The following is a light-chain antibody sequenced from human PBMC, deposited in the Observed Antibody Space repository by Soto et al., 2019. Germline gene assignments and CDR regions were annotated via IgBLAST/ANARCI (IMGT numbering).Light chain of an antibody. CDR2: GNR. CDR1: SSNIGAGYD. J-gene: IGLJ2*01. V-gene: IGLV1-40*01. Sequence: QSVLTQPPSVSGAPGQRVTISCTGSSSNIGAGYDVHWYQHLPRTAPKVLIYGNRHRPSGVPDRFSGSKSGTSASLAITGLQADDEADYYCQSYDISLSGVVFGGGTKLTVL. CDR3: QSYDISLSGVV.